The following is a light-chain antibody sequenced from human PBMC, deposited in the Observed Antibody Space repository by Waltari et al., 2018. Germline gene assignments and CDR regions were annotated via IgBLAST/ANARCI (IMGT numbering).Light chain of an antibody. CDR3: QQYNNWPRLT. V-gene: IGKV3-15*01. J-gene: IGKJ4*01. CDR1: QSVSSN. CDR2: GAS. Sequence: EIVMTQSPATLSVSPGERATLSCRASQSVSSNLARYQQKPGQAPRLLIYGASTRATGIPARFSGSGSGTEFTLTISSMQSEDFAVYYCQQYNNWPRLTFGGGTKVEIK.